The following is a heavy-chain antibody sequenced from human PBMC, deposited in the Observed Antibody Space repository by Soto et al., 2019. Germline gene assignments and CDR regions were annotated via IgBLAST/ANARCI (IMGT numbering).Heavy chain of an antibody. CDR2: ISSSSTI. Sequence: PGGSLRLSCAASGFTFSSYSMNWVRQAPGKGLEWVSYISSSSTIYYADSVKGRFTISRDNAKNSLYLQMNSLRDEDTAVYYCARDSDFWSGYYSNFDYWGQGTLVTVSS. CDR1: GFTFSSYS. D-gene: IGHD3-3*01. V-gene: IGHV3-48*02. J-gene: IGHJ4*02. CDR3: ARDSDFWSGYYSNFDY.